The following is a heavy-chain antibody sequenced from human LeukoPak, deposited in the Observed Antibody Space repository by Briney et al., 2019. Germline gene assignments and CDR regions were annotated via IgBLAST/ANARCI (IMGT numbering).Heavy chain of an antibody. CDR3: AASVPPEYYFDY. CDR1: GGSISSYY. D-gene: IGHD1-14*01. Sequence: SETLSLTCTVSGGSISSYYWSWIRQPAGKGLEGIGRIYTSGSTNYNPSLKSRVTMSVDTSKKQFSLQLSSVSAADTDVYYCAASVPPEYYFDYWGQGTLVTVSS. CDR2: IYTSGST. V-gene: IGHV4-4*07. J-gene: IGHJ4*02.